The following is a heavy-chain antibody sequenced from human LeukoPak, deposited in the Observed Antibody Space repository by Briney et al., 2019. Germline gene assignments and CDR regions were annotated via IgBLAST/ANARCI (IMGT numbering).Heavy chain of an antibody. Sequence: GGSLRLSCAASGFTFSSYEMNWVRQAPGKGLEWVSYTSSSGDTIYYAGSVKGRFTISRDNAKNSLYLQMNSLRAEDTAVYYCARDVFPGWGHDAFDIWGQGTMVTVSS. CDR2: TSSSGDTI. CDR1: GFTFSSYE. J-gene: IGHJ3*02. V-gene: IGHV3-48*03. D-gene: IGHD2-21*01. CDR3: ARDVFPGWGHDAFDI.